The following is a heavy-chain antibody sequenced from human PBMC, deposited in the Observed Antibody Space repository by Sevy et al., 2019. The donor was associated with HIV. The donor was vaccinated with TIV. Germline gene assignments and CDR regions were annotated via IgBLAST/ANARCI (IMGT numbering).Heavy chain of an antibody. J-gene: IGHJ6*02. V-gene: IGHV3-7*01. Sequence: GGSLRLSCAASGFTFSSYWMSWVRQAPGKGLEWVANIKQDGSEKYYVDSVKGRFTISRDNAKNSLYVQMNSLRAEDTAVYYCARVGYCSSTSCYTGGYYYYGMDVWGQGTTVTVSS. CDR1: GFTFSSYW. CDR3: ARVGYCSSTSCYTGGYYYYGMDV. CDR2: IKQDGSEK. D-gene: IGHD2-2*02.